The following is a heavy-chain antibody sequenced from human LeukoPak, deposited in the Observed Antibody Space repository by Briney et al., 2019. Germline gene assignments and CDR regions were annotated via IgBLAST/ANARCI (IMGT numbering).Heavy chain of an antibody. V-gene: IGHV1-18*01. J-gene: IGHJ4*02. CDR3: ARDLDIVVVPAAPLHY. D-gene: IGHD2-2*01. CDR1: GYTFTSYG. CDR2: ISAYNGNT. Sequence: GASVKVSCKASGYTFTSYGISWVRQAPGQGLEWMGWISAYNGNTDYAQKLQGRVTMTTDTSTSTAYMELRSLRSDDTAVYYCARDLDIVVVPAAPLHYWGQGTLVTVSS.